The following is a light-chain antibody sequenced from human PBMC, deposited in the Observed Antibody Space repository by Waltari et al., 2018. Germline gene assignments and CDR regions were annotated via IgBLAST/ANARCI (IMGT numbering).Light chain of an antibody. J-gene: IGLJ1*01. CDR1: SSAVGSYNL. CDR3: CSYAGSSTYV. CDR2: EVN. Sequence: QSALTQPASVSGSPGQSITISCTGASSAVGSYNLVSWYRQHPGNAPKLVIYEVNRRPSGVSHRFSGSKSGNTASLTISGLQTEDEADYFCCSYAGSSTYVFGTGTKVTVL. V-gene: IGLV2-23*02.